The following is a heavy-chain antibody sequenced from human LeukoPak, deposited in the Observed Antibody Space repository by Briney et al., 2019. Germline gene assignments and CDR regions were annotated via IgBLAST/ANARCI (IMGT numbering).Heavy chain of an antibody. J-gene: IGHJ4*02. CDR3: TTAQTWRQLLHILYDF. CDR1: GFAFNNAW. Sequence: PGGSLRLSCTVAGFAFNNAWMSWVRQAPGKGLEWVARIKSRTDGGTTDYAAPVKGRFTISRDDSKNTLYLQMNSLKTEDTAVYYCTTAQTWRQLLHILYDFWGQGTLVTVSS. D-gene: IGHD5-18*01. CDR2: IKSRTDGGTT. V-gene: IGHV3-15*01.